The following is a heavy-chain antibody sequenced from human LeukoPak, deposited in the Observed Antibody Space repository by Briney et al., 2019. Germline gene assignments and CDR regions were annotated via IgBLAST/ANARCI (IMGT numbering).Heavy chain of an antibody. V-gene: IGHV1-2*02. CDR1: GYTFTSYG. CDR3: ATTVTQEYYYHYGLDV. D-gene: IGHD4-17*01. J-gene: IGHJ6*02. CDR2: INPDSGGT. Sequence: ASVKVSCKASGYTFTSYGISWVRQAPGQGLEWVGWINPDSGGTLHAQKFQGRVTMTRDTSINTAYMEVSSLRSEDTAVYYCATTVTQEYYYHYGLDVWGQGTTVTVSS.